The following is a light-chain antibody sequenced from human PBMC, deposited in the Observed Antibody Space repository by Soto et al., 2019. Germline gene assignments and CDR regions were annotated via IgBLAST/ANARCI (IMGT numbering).Light chain of an antibody. V-gene: IGKV1-39*01. CDR1: QSIGTF. Sequence: IQMTQSPPSLSASVGDRVSITCRASQSIGTFLNWYQQKPGEAPNLLIHTSFSLYSGVPSRFSGSGSGTDFTLTISSLQPEDFATYFCQQAFSAEWTFGQGTKVEFK. J-gene: IGKJ1*01. CDR2: TSF. CDR3: QQAFSAEWT.